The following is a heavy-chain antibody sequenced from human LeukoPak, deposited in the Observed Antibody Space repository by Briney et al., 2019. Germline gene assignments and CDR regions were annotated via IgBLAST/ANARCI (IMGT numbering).Heavy chain of an antibody. Sequence: SVTVSCKASGGTFSSYAITWVRQAPGQGLEWMGRIIPILGIANYAQKFQGRVTITVDKSTSTAYMELSSLRSEDTAVYYCARTVGATTGSFDYWGQGTLVTVSS. D-gene: IGHD1-26*01. CDR3: ARTVGATTGSFDY. J-gene: IGHJ4*02. CDR2: IIPILGIA. CDR1: GGTFSSYA. V-gene: IGHV1-69*04.